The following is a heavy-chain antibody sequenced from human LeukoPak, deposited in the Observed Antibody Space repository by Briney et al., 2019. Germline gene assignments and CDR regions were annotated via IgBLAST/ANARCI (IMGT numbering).Heavy chain of an antibody. J-gene: IGHJ6*02. CDR1: GFAFSSYW. D-gene: IGHD3-10*01. CDR2: IGPAGSAT. Sequence: LSGGSLRLSCGASGFAFSSYWMTWLRQAPGKGLEFVANIGPAGSATYYADSVKGRFTISRDNAKNSLYLQMNSLRAEDTAVYYCARGFGSYGMDVWGQGTTVTVSS. V-gene: IGHV3-7*01. CDR3: ARGFGSYGMDV.